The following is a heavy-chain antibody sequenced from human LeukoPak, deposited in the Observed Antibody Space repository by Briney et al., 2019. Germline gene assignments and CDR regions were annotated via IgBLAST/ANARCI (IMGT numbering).Heavy chain of an antibody. CDR2: MNHDGSEK. CDR3: ARDPRIAARPLFDY. V-gene: IGHV3-7*01. D-gene: IGHD6-6*01. Sequence: GGCLRLSRAPSLFTFSTYSISWVREAPGQGVAWVANMNHDGSEKYYLDSVEGRFTISRDNAKNSLFLQMNSLRAEDTAVYYCARDPRIAARPLFDYWGQGTLVTVSA. J-gene: IGHJ4*02. CDR1: LFTFSTYS.